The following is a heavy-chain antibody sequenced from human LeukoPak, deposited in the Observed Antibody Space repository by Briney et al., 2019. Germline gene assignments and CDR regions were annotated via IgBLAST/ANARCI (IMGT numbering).Heavy chain of an antibody. Sequence: SETLSLTCTVSGGSISSYYWSWVRQPPGKGLEWIGYVYSSGSTNYNPSLKNRVTISVDTSKDQFSLKLNSVTAADTAVYYCARVGDYYYYYMDVWGKGTTVTVSS. CDR1: GGSISSYY. V-gene: IGHV4-59*01. CDR3: ARVGDYYYYYMDV. D-gene: IGHD4-17*01. J-gene: IGHJ6*03. CDR2: VYSSGST.